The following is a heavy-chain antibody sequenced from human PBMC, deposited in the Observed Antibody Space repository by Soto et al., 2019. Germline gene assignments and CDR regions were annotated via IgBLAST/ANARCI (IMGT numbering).Heavy chain of an antibody. CDR3: ARAGVFGVGGGASRDGLDI. Sequence: VPSVKVSCKASGYIFTSYGVIWVRQAPGQGLEWMGWISGYNGATDYAQNLQGRLTMTTDTSTSTAYLELRSLRSDDTAVYYCARAGVFGVGGGASRDGLDIWG. CDR2: ISGYNGAT. J-gene: IGHJ3*02. V-gene: IGHV1-18*01. CDR1: GYIFTSYG. D-gene: IGHD3-3*01.